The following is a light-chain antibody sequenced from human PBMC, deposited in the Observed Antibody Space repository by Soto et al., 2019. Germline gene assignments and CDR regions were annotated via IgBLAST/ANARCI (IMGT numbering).Light chain of an antibody. CDR3: SSYTSSSTLRV. J-gene: IGLJ6*01. CDR1: SSDVGGYNY. V-gene: IGLV2-14*01. CDR2: EVS. Sequence: QSVLTQPASVSGAPGQSITISCTGTSSDVGGYNYVSWYQQHPGKAPKLMIYEVSNRPSGVSNRFSGSKSGNTASLTVSGLLAEDEADYYCSSYTSSSTLRVFGTGTQLTVL.